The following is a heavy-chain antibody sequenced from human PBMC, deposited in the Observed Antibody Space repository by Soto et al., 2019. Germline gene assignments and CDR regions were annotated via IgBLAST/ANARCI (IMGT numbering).Heavy chain of an antibody. CDR1: GGTFSSYA. V-gene: IGHV1-69*13. Sequence: ASVKVSCKASGGTFSSYAISWVRQAPGQGLEWMGGIIPIFGTANYAQKFQGRVTITADESTSTAYMELSSLRSEDTAVYYCARSSGVDTAMARLSFDYWGQGTLVTVSS. CDR3: ARSSGVDTAMARLSFDY. J-gene: IGHJ4*02. CDR2: IIPIFGTA. D-gene: IGHD5-18*01.